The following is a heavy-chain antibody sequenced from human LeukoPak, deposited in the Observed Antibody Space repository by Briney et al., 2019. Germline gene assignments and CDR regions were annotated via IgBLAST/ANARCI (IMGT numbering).Heavy chain of an antibody. V-gene: IGHV4-34*01. CDR1: GGSFSGYY. Sequence: SETLSLTCAVYGGSFSGYYWSWIRQSPGRGLEWIGDINHSGATTCNPSLKSRVTISVDTSKSQFSLKLSSVTAADTAVYYCARHRKITMVRGAMDVWGKGTTVTISS. CDR3: ARHRKITMVRGAMDV. CDR2: INHSGAT. J-gene: IGHJ6*03. D-gene: IGHD3-10*01.